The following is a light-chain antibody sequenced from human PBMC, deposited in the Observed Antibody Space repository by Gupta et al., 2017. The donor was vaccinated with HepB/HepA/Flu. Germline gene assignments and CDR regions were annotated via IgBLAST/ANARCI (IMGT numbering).Light chain of an antibody. Sequence: IVMTQSPDSLAVSLGERATIDCKSSQNLLYSSDNKNYLAWYQQKPGQPPRLLIYGASTRESGVPDRFSGSGSGTDFTLTISRLEAEDVAVYYCQQDGRRPRTFGQGTKVEIK. V-gene: IGKV4-1*01. CDR2: GAS. CDR1: QNLLYSSDNKNY. J-gene: IGKJ1*01. CDR3: QQDGRRPRT.